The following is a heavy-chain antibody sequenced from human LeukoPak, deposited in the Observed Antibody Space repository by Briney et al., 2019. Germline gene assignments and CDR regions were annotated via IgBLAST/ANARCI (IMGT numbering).Heavy chain of an antibody. CDR2: ISAYNGNT. V-gene: IGHV1-18*01. Sequence: ASVKVSCKASGYTFTSYVISWVRQAPGQGLEWMGWISAYNGNTNYAQKLQGRVTMTTDTSTSTAYMELRSLRSDDTAVYYCARAAPGVVVVAEWFDPWGQGTLVTVSS. CDR1: GYTFTSYV. CDR3: ARAAPGVVVVAEWFDP. J-gene: IGHJ5*02. D-gene: IGHD2-15*01.